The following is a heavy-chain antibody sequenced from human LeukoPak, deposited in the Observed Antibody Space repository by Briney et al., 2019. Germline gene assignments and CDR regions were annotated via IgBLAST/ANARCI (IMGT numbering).Heavy chain of an antibody. CDR1: GYSLSDSS. CDR3: ATPRYSDNRGYHYDLTY. Sequence: GASVKVSCKVSGYSLSDSSMHWVRQAPGKGLEWMGTFNPEDGETIYAQKFQGRVTMTEDTSIDTAYLDLSSLRSEDTAVYYCATPRYSDNRGYHYDLTYWGQGTLVTV. J-gene: IGHJ4*02. V-gene: IGHV1-24*01. D-gene: IGHD3-22*01. CDR2: FNPEDGET.